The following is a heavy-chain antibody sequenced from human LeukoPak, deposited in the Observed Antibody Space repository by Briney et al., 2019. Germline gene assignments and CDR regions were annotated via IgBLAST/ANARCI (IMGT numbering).Heavy chain of an antibody. CDR2: IYRNDDK. V-gene: IGHV2-5*01. CDR1: GFSLTTTGLG. CDR3: ALRPRAGLNWFDP. J-gene: IGHJ5*02. Sequence: SGPTLVKPTQTLTLTCTFSGFSLTTTGLGVGWIRQPPGETLEWLALIYRNDDKRYNPSLKTRLTITKDTSKNQVVLTVTNMDPVDTATYYCALRPRAGLNWFDPWGQGTLVTVSS.